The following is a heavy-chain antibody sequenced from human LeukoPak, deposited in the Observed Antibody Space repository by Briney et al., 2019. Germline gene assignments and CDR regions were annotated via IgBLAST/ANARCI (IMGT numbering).Heavy chain of an antibody. J-gene: IGHJ4*02. V-gene: IGHV1-69*13. CDR1: GGTFSSYA. Sequence: ASVKVSCKASGGTFSSYAISWVRQAPGQGLEWMGGIIPIFGTANYAQNFQGRVTITEDESTSTAYMELSSLRSEDTAVYYCARARSGWYGTDYWGQGTLVTVSS. D-gene: IGHD6-19*01. CDR3: ARARSGWYGTDY. CDR2: IIPIFGTA.